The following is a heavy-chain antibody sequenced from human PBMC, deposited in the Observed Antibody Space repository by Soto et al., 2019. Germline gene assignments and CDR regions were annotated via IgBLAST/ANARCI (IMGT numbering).Heavy chain of an antibody. CDR3: ARSYGSGSYGQLYYFDY. J-gene: IGHJ4*02. CDR2: ISSSSSYI. V-gene: IGHV3-21*01. Sequence: VQLVESGGGLVKPGGSLRLSCAASGFTFSSYSMNWVRQAPGKGLEWVSSISSSSSYIYYADSVKGRFTISRDNAKNSLYLQMNSLRAEDTAVYYCARSYGSGSYGQLYYFDYWGQGTLVTVSS. D-gene: IGHD3-10*01. CDR1: GFTFSSYS.